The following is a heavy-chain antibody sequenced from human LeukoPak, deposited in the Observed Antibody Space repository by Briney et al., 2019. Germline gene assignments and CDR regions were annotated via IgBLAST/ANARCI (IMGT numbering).Heavy chain of an antibody. J-gene: IGHJ4*02. Sequence: GGSLRLSCATSGVTVWSSFRTWVRQTPGRGLEWVAIIHSNGTTHYVDSVKGRFTISRDNSKDTFYLQMHSLRVEDTAVYYCAKALELNWGQGTLVTVSS. D-gene: IGHD3-3*01. V-gene: IGHV3-53*01. CDR3: AKALELN. CDR1: GVTVWSSF. CDR2: IHSNGTT.